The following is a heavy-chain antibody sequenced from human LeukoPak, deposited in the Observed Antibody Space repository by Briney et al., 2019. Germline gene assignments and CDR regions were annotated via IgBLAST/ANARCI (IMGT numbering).Heavy chain of an antibody. V-gene: IGHV1-2*02. J-gene: IGHJ4*02. Sequence: ASVKVSCKASGYTFTGYYMHWVRQAPGQGLEWMGWINPNIGGTNYAQKFQGRVTMTRDTSISTAYMELSRLRSDDTAVYYCATTYYDILTGYQQYYFDYWGQGTLVTVSS. CDR3: ATTYYDILTGYQQYYFDY. D-gene: IGHD3-9*01. CDR1: GYTFTGYY. CDR2: INPNIGGT.